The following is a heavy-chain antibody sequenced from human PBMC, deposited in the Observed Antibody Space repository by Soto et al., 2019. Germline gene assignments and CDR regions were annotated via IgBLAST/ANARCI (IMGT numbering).Heavy chain of an antibody. CDR3: AITGYSYGKHYYYYGLAV. D-gene: IGHD5-18*01. V-gene: IGHV5-51*01. J-gene: IGHJ6*02. Sequence: GESLKISCKGSGYSFTSYWIGWVRQMPGKGLEWMGIIYPGDSDTRYSPSFQGQVTISADKSISTAYLQWSSLKASDTAMYYCAITGYSYGKHYYYYGLAVWGQGTTVTVSS. CDR2: IYPGDSDT. CDR1: GYSFTSYW.